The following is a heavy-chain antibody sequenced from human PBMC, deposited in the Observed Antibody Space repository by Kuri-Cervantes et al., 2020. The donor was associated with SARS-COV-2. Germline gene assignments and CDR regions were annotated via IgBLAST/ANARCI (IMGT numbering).Heavy chain of an antibody. CDR1: DGSVTGWH. J-gene: IGHJ5*02. CDR2: IYSGTTEST. D-gene: IGHD5-18*01. Sequence: GSLRLFCTVADGSVTGWHWSWVRQPAGKGLEWLGRIYSGTTESTNYNPSLKSRLTMSVDSSKNQFSLRLNSVTAADTALYFCARGVPRIQLWLPGWFDPWGQGTLVTVSS. V-gene: IGHV4-4*07. CDR3: ARGVPRIQLWLPGWFDP.